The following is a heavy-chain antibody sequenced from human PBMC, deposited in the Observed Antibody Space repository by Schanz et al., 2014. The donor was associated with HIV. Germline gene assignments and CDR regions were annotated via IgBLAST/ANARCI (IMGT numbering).Heavy chain of an antibody. J-gene: IGHJ4*02. D-gene: IGHD6-13*01. CDR2: ISGGSGST. V-gene: IGHV3-48*02. CDR3: ATIEGSWYIKQ. Sequence: EVQLVESGGGLVKPGGSLRLSCAASGFTFSNAWMSWVRQAPGKGLEWVSSISGGSGSTFYADSVKGRFTISRDNVKNSLYLQLNSLRDEDTAVYFCATIEGSWYIKQWGQGTLVTVSS. CDR1: GFTFSNAW.